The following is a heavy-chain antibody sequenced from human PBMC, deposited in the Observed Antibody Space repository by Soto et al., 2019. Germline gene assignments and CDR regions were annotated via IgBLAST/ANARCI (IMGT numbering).Heavy chain of an antibody. J-gene: IGHJ3*02. Sequence: SETLSLTCTVSGGSVSSYYWSWIRQPPGKGLEWIGYIYYSGSTNYNPSLKSRVTISVDTSKNQFSLKLSSVTAADTAVYYCARDRPFQEQQLVLPGAFDIWGQGTMVTVSS. D-gene: IGHD6-13*01. CDR3: ARDRPFQEQQLVLPGAFDI. CDR2: IYYSGST. V-gene: IGHV4-59*02. CDR1: GGSVSSYY.